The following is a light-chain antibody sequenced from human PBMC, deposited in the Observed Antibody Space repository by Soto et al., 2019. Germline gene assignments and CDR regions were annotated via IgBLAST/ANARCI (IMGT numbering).Light chain of an antibody. CDR2: EVS. CDR1: SSDVGGYNL. Sequence: QSALTQPASVSGSPGQTITISCTGTSSDVGGYNLVSWYQLHPGKAPRLMIFEVSARPSGVSSRFSGSKSGNTASLTISALRAEDEADYYCCSYAGDTTPVMFGVGTKLTVL. V-gene: IGLV2-23*02. CDR3: CSYAGDTTPVM. J-gene: IGLJ3*02.